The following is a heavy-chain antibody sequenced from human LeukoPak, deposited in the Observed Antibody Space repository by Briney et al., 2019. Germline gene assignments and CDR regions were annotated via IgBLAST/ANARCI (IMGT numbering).Heavy chain of an antibody. Sequence: PSQTLSLTCTVPGGSISNCYWSWIRQPPGKGLEWIAQIYYTGITNYNPSLKSRVTISVDTSKNQFSLKLNSVTAADTAVYYCARQGSGWTFFDYWSQGSLVTVSS. J-gene: IGHJ4*02. CDR1: GGSISNCY. CDR3: ARQGSGWTFFDY. CDR2: IYYTGIT. D-gene: IGHD6-19*01. V-gene: IGHV4-59*08.